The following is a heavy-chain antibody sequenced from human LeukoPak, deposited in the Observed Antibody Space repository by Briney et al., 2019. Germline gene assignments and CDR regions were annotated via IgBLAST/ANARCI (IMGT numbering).Heavy chain of an antibody. CDR2: INHSGST. V-gene: IGHV4-34*01. CDR1: GGSISSYY. D-gene: IGHD6-6*01. J-gene: IGHJ6*03. CDR3: AHSSSKYYMDV. Sequence: KTSETLSLTCTVSGGSISSYYWSWIRQPPGKGLEWIGEINHSGSTNYNPSLKSRVTISVDTSKNQFSLKLSSVTAADTAVYYCAHSSSKYYMDVWGKGTTVTVSS.